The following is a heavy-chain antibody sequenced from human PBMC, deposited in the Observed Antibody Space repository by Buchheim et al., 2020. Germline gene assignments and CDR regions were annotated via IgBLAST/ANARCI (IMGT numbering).Heavy chain of an antibody. Sequence: QVQLQQWGAGLLKPSETLSLTCAVYGGSFSDYYLNWIRQPPGKGLEWIGEINHSGSTIYNPFLKSRVTISADTSKNQFSLKLSSVTAADTATYYCARGRRFLGNWGQGTL. CDR2: INHSGST. D-gene: IGHD3-3*01. CDR1: GGSFSDYY. V-gene: IGHV4-34*01. J-gene: IGHJ4*02. CDR3: ARGRRFLGN.